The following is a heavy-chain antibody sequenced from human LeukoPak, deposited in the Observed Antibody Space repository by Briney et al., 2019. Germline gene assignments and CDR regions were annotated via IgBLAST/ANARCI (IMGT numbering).Heavy chain of an antibody. J-gene: IGHJ4*02. CDR3: AIRAYSYEYFDF. CDR2: IYPGDSDT. V-gene: IGHV5-51*01. CDR1: GYTFTNSW. Sequence: GESLKISCKGSGYTFTNSWIGWVRQTPGKGLEGMGSIYPGDSDTRYNPSFQGQVTISVDKSISTAYLQWSSLQASNAAMYYCAIRAYSYEYFDFWGQGTLVTVSS. D-gene: IGHD5-18*01.